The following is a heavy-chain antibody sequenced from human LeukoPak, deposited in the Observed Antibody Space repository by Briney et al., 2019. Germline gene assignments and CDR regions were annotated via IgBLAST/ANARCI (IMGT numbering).Heavy chain of an antibody. J-gene: IGHJ5*02. CDR1: GGSISSGDYY. D-gene: IGHD2/OR15-2a*01. Sequence: PSETLSLTCTVSGGSISSGDYYWSWIRQPPGKGLEWIGYIYYNGSTYYNPSLKSRVTISVDTSKNQFSLKLSSVTAADTAVYYCASTSLGGAWFDPWGQGTLVSVSS. CDR2: IYYNGST. V-gene: IGHV4-30-4*08. CDR3: ASTSLGGAWFDP.